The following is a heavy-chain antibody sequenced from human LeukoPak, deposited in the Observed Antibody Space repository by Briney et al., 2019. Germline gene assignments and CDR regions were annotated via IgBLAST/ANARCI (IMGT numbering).Heavy chain of an antibody. CDR3: ARSGSIAAAGRYAFDI. J-gene: IGHJ3*02. D-gene: IGHD6-13*01. CDR1: GFAFSNYS. CDR2: ISSSSSYI. V-gene: IGHV3-21*01. Sequence: PGGSLRLSCAASGFAFSNYSMNWVRQAPGKGLEWVSSISSSSSYIYYADSVKGRFTISRDNAKNSLYLQMNSLRAEDTAVYYCARSGSIAAAGRYAFDIWGQGTMVTVSS.